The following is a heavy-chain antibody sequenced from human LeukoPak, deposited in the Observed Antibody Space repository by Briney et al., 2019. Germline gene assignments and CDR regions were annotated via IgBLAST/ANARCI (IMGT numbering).Heavy chain of an antibody. Sequence: PSETLSLTCTVSGASISSYYWSWIRQPAGKGLEWIGRMYSSGNTNYNASLKSRVTMSMNTSKNQFFLDLRSVTAADTAVYYCAGNRGGPSVFLGGGKETLVTVSS. D-gene: IGHD3-16*01. J-gene: IGHJ4*02. V-gene: IGHV4-4*07. CDR2: MYSSGNT. CDR1: GASISSYY. CDR3: AGNRGGPSVFLG.